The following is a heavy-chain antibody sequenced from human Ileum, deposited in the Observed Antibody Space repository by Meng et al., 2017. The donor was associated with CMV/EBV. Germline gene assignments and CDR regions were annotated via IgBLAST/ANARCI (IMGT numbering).Heavy chain of an antibody. V-gene: IGHV3-30*02. CDR3: AKDLGGAFDI. D-gene: IGHD1-26*01. CDR1: GFNFSDYG. CDR2: IRYDGTNK. J-gene: IGHJ3*02. Sequence: GESLKISCAASGFNFSDYGMHGVRQAPGKGLEWVAFIRYDGTNKYYGDSVKGRFTVSRDNTRITVYLHMNSLRAEDTAYYYCAKDLGGAFDIWGQGTMVTVSS.